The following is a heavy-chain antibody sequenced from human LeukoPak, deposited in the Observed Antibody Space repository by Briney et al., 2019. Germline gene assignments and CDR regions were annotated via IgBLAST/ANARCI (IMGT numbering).Heavy chain of an antibody. CDR3: ATEHSSGYYPAAFDM. CDR2: IYYSGST. V-gene: IGHV4-59*08. CDR1: GGSISSYY. D-gene: IGHD3-22*01. Sequence: SETLSLTCTVSGGSISSYYWSWIRQPPGKGLEWIGYIYYSGSTNYNPSLKSRVTISVDTSKNQFSLKLSSVTAADTAVYYCATEHSSGYYPAAFDMWGQGTMVTVSS. J-gene: IGHJ3*02.